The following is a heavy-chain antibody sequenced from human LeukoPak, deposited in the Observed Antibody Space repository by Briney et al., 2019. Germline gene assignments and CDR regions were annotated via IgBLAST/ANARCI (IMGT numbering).Heavy chain of an antibody. CDR2: INHSGST. CDR1: GGSISSYY. J-gene: IGHJ4*02. V-gene: IGHV4-34*01. CDR3: ARDVGARLSGF. D-gene: IGHD6-6*01. Sequence: SETLSLTCTVSGGSISSYYWGWIRQPPGKGLEWIGEINHSGSTNYNPSLKTRVTMSVDKSKNQFSLILSSVTAADTAVYYCARDVGARLSGFWGQGTLVTVSS.